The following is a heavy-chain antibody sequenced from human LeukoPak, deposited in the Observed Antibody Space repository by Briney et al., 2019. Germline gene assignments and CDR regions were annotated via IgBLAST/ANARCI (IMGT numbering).Heavy chain of an antibody. D-gene: IGHD2-21*01. V-gene: IGHV3-21*01. J-gene: IGHJ4*02. CDR1: GFTFSSCG. CDR3: ATESIGRHYDY. CDR2: IGPTGTDR. Sequence: KTGGSLRLSCAASGFTFSSCGFNWVRQAPGKGLEWVSSIGPTGTDRYYADSVRGRFTISRDNAKNSMYLQMDSLRDEDTAVYYSATESIGRHYDYWGQGTLLTVSS.